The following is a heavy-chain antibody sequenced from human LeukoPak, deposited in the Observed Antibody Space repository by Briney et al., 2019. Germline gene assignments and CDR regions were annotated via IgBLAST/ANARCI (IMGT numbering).Heavy chain of an antibody. J-gene: IGHJ5*02. CDR2: ISSSGSTI. D-gene: IGHD7-27*01. V-gene: IGHV3-48*03. CDR1: GFTFSSYE. Sequence: GGSLRLSCAASGFTFSSYEMNWVRQAPGKGLEWVSYISSSGSTIYYADSVKGRFTISRDNAKNSLYLQMSSLRAEDTAVYYCARLPRSHWGNWFDPWGQGTLVTVPS. CDR3: ARLPRSHWGNWFDP.